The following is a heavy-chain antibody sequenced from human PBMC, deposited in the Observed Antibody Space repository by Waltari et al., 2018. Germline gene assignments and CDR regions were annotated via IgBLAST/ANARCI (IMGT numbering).Heavy chain of an antibody. CDR2: IYADAST. D-gene: IGHD3-16*01. CDR3: ARVGPSSHYAYWFDP. CDR1: GFTVSTTY. J-gene: IGHJ5*02. Sequence: EVQLVETGGGLIQPGGSLRLSCAASGFTVSTTYISWVRLAPGKGLEWVSVIYADASTYYADSVKCRFTISRDNSKNTVYLQMNILRAADTAVYYCARVGPSSHYAYWFDPWGQGTLVTVSS. V-gene: IGHV3-53*02.